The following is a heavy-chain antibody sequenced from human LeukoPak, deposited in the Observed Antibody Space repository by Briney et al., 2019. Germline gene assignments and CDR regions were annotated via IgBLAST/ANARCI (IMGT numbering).Heavy chain of an antibody. Sequence: ASVKVSCKTSGYTFSDYYLHWVRQAPGQGLEWMGWINPSSGGTKYVQKFQGRVTMTRDTSVSTGYMELSRLRSDDTAVYYCARPIRGSYVEDAFDMWGQGTMVTVSA. CDR2: INPSSGGT. V-gene: IGHV1-2*02. CDR3: ARPIRGSYVEDAFDM. D-gene: IGHD1-26*01. J-gene: IGHJ3*02. CDR1: GYTFSDYY.